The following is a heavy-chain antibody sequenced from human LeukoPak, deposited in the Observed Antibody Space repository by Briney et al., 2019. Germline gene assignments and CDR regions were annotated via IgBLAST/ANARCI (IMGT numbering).Heavy chain of an antibody. CDR2: ISAYNGNT. CDR3: ARDPLGYCSSTSCSVDY. J-gene: IGHJ4*02. D-gene: IGHD2-2*01. Sequence: ASVKVSCKASGYTFTSYGISWVRQAPGQGLEWMGWISAYNGNTNYAQKLQGRVTMTTDTSTSTAYMELRSLRSDDTAVYYCARDPLGYCSSTSCSVDYWGQGTLVTVSS. V-gene: IGHV1-18*01. CDR1: GYTFTSYG.